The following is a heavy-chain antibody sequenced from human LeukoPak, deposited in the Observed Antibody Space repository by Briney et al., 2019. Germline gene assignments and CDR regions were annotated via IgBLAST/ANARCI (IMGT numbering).Heavy chain of an antibody. CDR1: GGSFSGYY. V-gene: IGHV4-34*01. D-gene: IGHD6-19*01. CDR2: INHSGST. J-gene: IGHJ6*03. Sequence: PSETLSLTCAVYGGSFSGYYWSWIRQPPGKGLEWIGEINHSGSTNYNPSLKSRVTISVDTSKNQFSLKLSSVTAADTAVYYCARVGYSRGTTVMDVWGKGTTVTVSS. CDR3: ARVGYSRGTTVMDV.